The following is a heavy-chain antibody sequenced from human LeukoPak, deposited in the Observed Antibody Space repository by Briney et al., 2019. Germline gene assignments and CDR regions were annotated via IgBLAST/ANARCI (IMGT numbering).Heavy chain of an antibody. CDR1: GFTFSYHW. J-gene: IGHJ4*02. D-gene: IGHD3-10*01. CDR2: ISGSGGST. CDR3: AKVGDLYYFDY. Sequence: GGSLRLSCAASGFTFSYHWMTWVRQAPGKGLEWVSAISGSGGSTYYTDSVKGRFTISRDNSKNTLYLQMNSLRAEDTAVYYCAKVGDLYYFDYWGQGTLVTVSS. V-gene: IGHV3-23*01.